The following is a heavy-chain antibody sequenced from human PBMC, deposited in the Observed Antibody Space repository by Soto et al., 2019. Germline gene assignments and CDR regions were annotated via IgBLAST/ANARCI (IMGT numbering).Heavy chain of an antibody. J-gene: IGHJ4*02. CDR2: IYYTGTT. Sequence: SETLSLTCTVSGGSISSNNFHWGWIRQPPGKGLEWIGNIYYTGTTYYNPSLKSRVTISVDTSKNQFSLKLTSVTAADTAVYYCARRLFSSSWPSYFDYWGQGALVTVSS. CDR1: GGSISSNNFH. V-gene: IGHV4-39*01. CDR3: ARRLFSSSWPSYFDY. D-gene: IGHD6-13*01.